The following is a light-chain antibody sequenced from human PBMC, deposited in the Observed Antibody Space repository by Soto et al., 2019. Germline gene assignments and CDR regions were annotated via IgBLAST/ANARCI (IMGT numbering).Light chain of an antibody. CDR3: QQYEELPLT. CDR1: QRLANY. V-gene: IGKV1-33*01. J-gene: IGKJ4*01. CDR2: DAS. Sequence: DVRLTPSPSTLSASVGDRVAITCQARQRLANYLNWFQQRPGTAPQLLISDASRLVPGVPSRFSRQRSDTDFTLVISNFQPDDFATYYFQQYEELPLTFGGGTRVEV.